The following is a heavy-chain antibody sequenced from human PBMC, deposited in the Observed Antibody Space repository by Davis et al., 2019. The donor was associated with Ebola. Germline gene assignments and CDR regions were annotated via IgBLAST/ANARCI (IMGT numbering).Heavy chain of an antibody. CDR3: ARDGPKDYGDYGDLGLKWYFNL. CDR2: VSYDGRNK. CDR1: GFTFSSYW. Sequence: GESLKISCAASGFTFSSYWMSWVRQAPGKGLDWVAVVSYDGRNKFYADSVKGRFTISRDNSKNTVYLQMISLRVDDTAVYYCARDGPKDYGDYGDLGLKWYFNLWGRGTLVTVSS. V-gene: IGHV3-30*03. D-gene: IGHD4-17*01. J-gene: IGHJ2*01.